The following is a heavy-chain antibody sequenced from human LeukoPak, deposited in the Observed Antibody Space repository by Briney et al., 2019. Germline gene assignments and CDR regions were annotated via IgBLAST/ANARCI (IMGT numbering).Heavy chain of an antibody. J-gene: IGHJ5*02. CDR3: ARDLAVGVVTAPGHNWVRP. CDR2: IYTSGST. D-gene: IGHD2-15*01. CDR1: GGSISSYY. Sequence: SETLSLTCTVSGGSISSYYWSWIRQPAGKGLEWIGRIYTSGSTNYNPSLKSRVTMSVDTSKNQFSLKLSSVTAADTAVYYCARDLAVGVVTAPGHNWVRPLGQGTLVT. V-gene: IGHV4-4*07.